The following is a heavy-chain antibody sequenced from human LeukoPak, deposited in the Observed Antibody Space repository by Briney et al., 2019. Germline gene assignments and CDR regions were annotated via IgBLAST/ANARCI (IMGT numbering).Heavy chain of an antibody. CDR1: GFTFNMYG. D-gene: IGHD2-21*02. J-gene: IGHJ1*01. CDR3: AITVDCRATTDCYSYFHH. Sequence: NPGGSLRLSCVASGFTFNMYGMHWVRQAPGKGLVWVSRVSSDGTYTEYADSVKGRFTISRDNAKDTLYLQVNSLRAEDTAVYYCAITVDCRATTDCYSYFHHWGQGTLVTVSS. V-gene: IGHV3-74*03. CDR2: VSSDGTYT.